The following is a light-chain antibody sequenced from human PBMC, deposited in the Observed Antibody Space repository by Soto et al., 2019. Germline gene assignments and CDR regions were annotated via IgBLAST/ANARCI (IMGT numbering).Light chain of an antibody. J-gene: IGLJ1*01. CDR3: ASWDGSLSGHV. V-gene: IGLV2-14*02. CDR2: ENT. Sequence: QSVLTQPASVSGSPGQSITISCTGTSSDVGSYNLVSWYQHHPGKAPELMIYENTKRPSGVPDRFSGSKSGTSASLAISGLRSEDEADYYCASWDGSLSGHVFGTGTKLTVL. CDR1: SSDVGSYNL.